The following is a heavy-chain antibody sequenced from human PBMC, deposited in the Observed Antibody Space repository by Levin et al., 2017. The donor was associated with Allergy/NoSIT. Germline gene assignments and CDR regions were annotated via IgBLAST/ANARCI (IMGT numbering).Heavy chain of an antibody. Sequence: GESLKISCAASGFTFSSYWMSWVRQAPGKGLEWVANIKQDGSEKYYVDSVKGRFTISRDNAKNSLYLQMNSLRAEDTAVYYCAREPGYSSRGGWFDPWGQGTLVTVSS. J-gene: IGHJ5*02. CDR2: IKQDGSEK. V-gene: IGHV3-7*01. CDR1: GFTFSSYW. D-gene: IGHD6-13*01. CDR3: AREPGYSSRGGWFDP.